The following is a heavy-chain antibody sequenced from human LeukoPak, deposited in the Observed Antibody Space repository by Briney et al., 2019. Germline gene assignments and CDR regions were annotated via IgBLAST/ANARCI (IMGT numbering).Heavy chain of an antibody. Sequence: GGSLRLSCAASGFTFNSYEMNWVRQAPGKGLEWVSYISSGGSTIYYADSVKGRFTISRDNGKNSLYLQMNSLRAEDTALYYCARSPRYFDWLLSSSLDDWGQGTLVTVSS. CDR1: GFTFNSYE. CDR2: ISSGGSTI. CDR3: ARSPRYFDWLLSSSLDD. V-gene: IGHV3-48*03. D-gene: IGHD3-9*01. J-gene: IGHJ4*01.